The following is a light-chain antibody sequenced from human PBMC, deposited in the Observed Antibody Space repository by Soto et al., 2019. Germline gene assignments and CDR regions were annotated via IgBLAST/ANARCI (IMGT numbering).Light chain of an antibody. CDR1: SSDVGGYNF. Sequence: QSALTQPASVSGSPGQSITISCTATSSDVGGYNFVSWYQHHPGKAPKVMIYEVSNRPSGVSNRFSGSKSGNTASLTISGLQAEDEAVYYCSSYTRSSTLFGGGTKVTVL. CDR3: SSYTRSSTL. CDR2: EVS. V-gene: IGLV2-14*01. J-gene: IGLJ2*01.